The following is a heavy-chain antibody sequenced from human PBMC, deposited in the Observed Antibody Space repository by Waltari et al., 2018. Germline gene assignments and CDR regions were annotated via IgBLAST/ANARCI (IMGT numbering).Heavy chain of an antibody. CDR1: GYTFTRFG. Sequence: QAQLVQSGVEVKKPGASVKVSCKASGYTFTRFGINWVQQAPGQGLEWMGWTSVHNGNTNYAQKLQGRVTMTTDTSTSTAYMELRSLRSEDTAVYYCATLAYFDYWGQGTLVTVSS. CDR3: ATLAYFDY. J-gene: IGHJ4*02. V-gene: IGHV1-18*01. CDR2: TSVHNGNT.